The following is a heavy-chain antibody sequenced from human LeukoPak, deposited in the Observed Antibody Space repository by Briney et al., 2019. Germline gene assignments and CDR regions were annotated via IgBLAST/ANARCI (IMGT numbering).Heavy chain of an antibody. CDR3: AREGVVTAYDF. Sequence: NPSETLSLTCAVSGGSISSSNWWSWVRQPPGKGLEWIGRIYYSGRTYYNPSLKSRITISVDMSKNQFSLMLSSVTAADTAVCYCAREGVVTAYDFWGPGTLVTVSS. CDR1: GGSISSSNW. D-gene: IGHD2-21*02. V-gene: IGHV4-4*02. J-gene: IGHJ4*02. CDR2: IYYSGRT.